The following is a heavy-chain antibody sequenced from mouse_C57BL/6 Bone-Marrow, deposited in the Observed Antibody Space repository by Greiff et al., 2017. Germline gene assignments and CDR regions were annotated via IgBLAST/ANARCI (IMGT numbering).Heavy chain of an antibody. V-gene: IGHV14-4*01. CDR1: GFNIKDDY. CDR3: TIYYYGSNAWFAY. CDR2: IDPENGDT. Sequence: EVHLVESGAELVRPGASVKLSCTASGFNIKDDYMHWVKQRPEQGLEWIGWIDPENGDTAYASKFQGKATITADTSSNTAYLQLSSLTSEDTAVYYCTIYYYGSNAWFAYWGQGTLVTVSA. J-gene: IGHJ3*01. D-gene: IGHD1-1*01.